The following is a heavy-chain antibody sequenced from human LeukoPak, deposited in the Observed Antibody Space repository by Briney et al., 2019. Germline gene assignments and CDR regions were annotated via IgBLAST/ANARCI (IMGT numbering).Heavy chain of an antibody. CDR3: ARGRDSSGKPLDY. J-gene: IGHJ4*02. Sequence: GGSLRLSCAASGFTFSSYSMNWVRQAPGKGLEWVSSISSSSSYIYYADSVKGRFTISRDNAKNSLYLQMNSLRAEDTAVYYCARGRDSSGKPLDYWGQGTLVTVSS. CDR2: ISSSSSYI. CDR1: GFTFSSYS. V-gene: IGHV3-21*01. D-gene: IGHD3-22*01.